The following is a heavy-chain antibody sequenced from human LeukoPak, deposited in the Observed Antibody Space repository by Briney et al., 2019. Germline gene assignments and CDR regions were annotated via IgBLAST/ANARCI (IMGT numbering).Heavy chain of an antibody. CDR3: ARTHLGYSSSWSHFDY. CDR2: INPSGGST. J-gene: IGHJ4*02. D-gene: IGHD6-13*01. Sequence: ASVKVSCKASGYTFTSYYMHWVRQAPGQGLEWMGIINPSGGSTSYAQKFQGRVTMTRDMSTSTVYMELSSLRSEDTAVYYCARTHLGYSSSWSHFDYWGQGTLVTVSS. V-gene: IGHV1-46*01. CDR1: GYTFTSYY.